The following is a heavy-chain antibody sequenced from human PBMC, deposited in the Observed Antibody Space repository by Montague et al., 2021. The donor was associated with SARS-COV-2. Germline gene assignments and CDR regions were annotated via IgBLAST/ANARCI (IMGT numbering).Heavy chain of an antibody. CDR1: GGSFSTYS. J-gene: IGHJ6*03. CDR2: IHHGGST. D-gene: IGHD3-10*01. V-gene: IGHV4-34*01. Sequence: VHGGSFSTYSWNWIRQPPGKGLEWIGEIHHGGSTNYNPSLKSRVTISADTSKNQFSLKLTSVAAADMAVYYCARLGDGVVPSPILGVGPYYSYYYMDVWGKGTTVTVSS. CDR3: ARLGDGVVPSPILGVGPYYSYYYMDV.